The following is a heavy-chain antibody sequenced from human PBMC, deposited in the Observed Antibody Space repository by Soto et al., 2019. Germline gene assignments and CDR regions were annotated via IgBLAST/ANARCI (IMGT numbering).Heavy chain of an antibody. CDR3: ARRGSGSYYDY. J-gene: IGHJ4*02. Sequence: EVQLLESGGGLVQPGGSLRPSFAPSEFTFSSYALGWARQAPGRGLEWVSAFSGSGGSTYYADSVKGRFTISRDNSKNTLYLQMNSLRAEDTAVYYCARRGSGSYYDYWGQGTLVTVSS. D-gene: IGHD1-26*01. CDR1: EFTFSSYA. CDR2: FSGSGGST. V-gene: IGHV3-23*01.